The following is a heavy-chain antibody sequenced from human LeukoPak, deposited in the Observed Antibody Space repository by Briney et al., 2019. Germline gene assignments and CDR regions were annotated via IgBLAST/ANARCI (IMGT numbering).Heavy chain of an antibody. CDR1: GGSFSGYY. V-gene: IGHV4-34*01. D-gene: IGHD5-18*01. CDR2: INHSGST. CDR3: AREGSGNTAMAAPDY. J-gene: IGHJ4*02. Sequence: PSETLSLTCAVYGGSFSGYYWSWIRQPPGKGLEWIGEINHSGSTNYSPSLKSRVTISVDTSKNQFSLKLSSVTAADTAVYYRAREGSGNTAMAAPDYWGQGTLVTVSS.